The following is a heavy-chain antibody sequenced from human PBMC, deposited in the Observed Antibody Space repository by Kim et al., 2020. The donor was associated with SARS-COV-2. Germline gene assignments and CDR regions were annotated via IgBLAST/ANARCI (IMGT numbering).Heavy chain of an antibody. Sequence: GESLKISCTNSGYAFGSHWIAWVRQMPGKGPEWMGTIYPGDSDTKYSPSFQGQVTISADMSLSAGYLQWSSLKAWDTATYYCARHSGGPAAYGPTLFSMDVWGQGTAVTVSS. V-gene: IGHV5-51*01. J-gene: IGHJ6*02. CDR2: IYPGDSDT. CDR1: GYAFGSHW. CDR3: ARHSGGPAAYGPTLFSMDV. D-gene: IGHD4-17*01.